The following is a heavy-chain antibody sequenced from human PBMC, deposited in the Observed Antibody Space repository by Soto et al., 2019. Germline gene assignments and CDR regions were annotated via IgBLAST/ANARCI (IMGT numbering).Heavy chain of an antibody. D-gene: IGHD6-13*01. Sequence: QVQLQESGPGLVKPSQTLSLTCTVSGGSISSGDYYWSWIRQPPGKGLEWIGYIYYSGSTYYNPSLKSRVTISVDTSKNQFSLKLSSVTAAATAVYYCARGAYSSSWYREYNWFDPWGQGTLVTVSS. V-gene: IGHV4-30-4*01. CDR3: ARGAYSSSWYREYNWFDP. CDR1: GGSISSGDYY. J-gene: IGHJ5*02. CDR2: IYYSGST.